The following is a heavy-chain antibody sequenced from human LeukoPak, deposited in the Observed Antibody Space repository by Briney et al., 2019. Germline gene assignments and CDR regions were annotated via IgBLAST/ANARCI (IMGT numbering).Heavy chain of an antibody. CDR1: GGSISSGSYY. V-gene: IGHV4-61*02. J-gene: IGHJ6*03. CDR3: ARVHSSGWYYYYYYYMDV. Sequence: SETLSLTCTVSGGSISSGSYYWSWIRQPAGKGLEWIGRIYTSGSTNYNPSLKSRVTISVDTSKNQFSLKLSSVTAADTAVYYCARVHSSGWYYYYYYYMDVWGKGTTVTVSS. D-gene: IGHD6-19*01. CDR2: IYTSGST.